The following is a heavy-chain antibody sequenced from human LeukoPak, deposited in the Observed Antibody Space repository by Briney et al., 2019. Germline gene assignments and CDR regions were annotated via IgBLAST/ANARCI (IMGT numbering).Heavy chain of an antibody. Sequence: TGGSLRLSCAASGFTFSSYWMSWVRQSPGKGLEWVANIKPDGSEKYFMDSVKGRFTISRDNAKNALYLEMNSLRAEDTAEYFCARERMYSGSGSTYPYYDCWGQGALVTVSS. CDR3: ARERMYSGSGSTYPYYDC. D-gene: IGHD3-10*01. CDR2: IKPDGSEK. V-gene: IGHV3-7*01. CDR1: GFTFSSYW. J-gene: IGHJ4*02.